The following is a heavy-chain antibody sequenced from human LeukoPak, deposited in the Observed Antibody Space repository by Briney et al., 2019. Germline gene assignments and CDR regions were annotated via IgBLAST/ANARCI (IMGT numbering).Heavy chain of an antibody. D-gene: IGHD3/OR15-3a*01. CDR2: ISYSGST. CDR3: AREKGTSGWFDP. V-gene: IGHV4-59*01. Sequence: SETLSLTCTVSGGSISSYYWSWIRQPPGKGLEWIGYISYSGSTNYNPSLKSRVTISVDTSKNQFSLKLSSVTAADTAVYYCAREKGTSGWFDPWGQGTLVTASS. J-gene: IGHJ5*02. CDR1: GGSISSYY.